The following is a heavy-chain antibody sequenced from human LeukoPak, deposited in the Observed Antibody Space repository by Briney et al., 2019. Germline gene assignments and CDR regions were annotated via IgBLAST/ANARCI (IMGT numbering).Heavy chain of an antibody. Sequence: GGSLRLSCVGSGFTFSSYSMNWVRQAPGKGLEWVSSISSSSSYIYYADSVKGRFTISRDNSKNTLYLQMNSLRAEDTAVYYCAKDREVLISFIDYWGQGTLVTVSS. CDR3: AKDREVLISFIDY. J-gene: IGHJ4*02. CDR2: ISSSSSYI. CDR1: GFTFSSYS. D-gene: IGHD1-26*01. V-gene: IGHV3-21*04.